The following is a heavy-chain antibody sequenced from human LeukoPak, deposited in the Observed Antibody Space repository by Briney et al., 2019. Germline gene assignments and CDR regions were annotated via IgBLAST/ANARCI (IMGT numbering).Heavy chain of an antibody. V-gene: IGHV3-43*01. CDR2: FSWDGGSK. Sequence: GGSLRLSCAASGFTFDDYTMHWVRQPPGKGLEWVSLFSWDGGSKYYGDSVKGRFTISRDNAKNSLYLQLNSLRAEDTAVYYCARDSLGYYYDSSGYDSYYYMDVWGKGTTVTVSS. J-gene: IGHJ6*03. CDR1: GFTFDDYT. D-gene: IGHD3-22*01. CDR3: ARDSLGYYYDSSGYDSYYYMDV.